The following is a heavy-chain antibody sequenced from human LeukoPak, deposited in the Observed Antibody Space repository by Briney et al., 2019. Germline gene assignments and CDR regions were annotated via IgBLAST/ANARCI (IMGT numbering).Heavy chain of an antibody. CDR1: GFTFSSYW. V-gene: IGHV3-74*01. D-gene: IGHD3-9*01. J-gene: IGHJ4*02. Sequence: GGSLRLSCAASGFTFSSYWMHWVRQAPGKGLVWVSRINSVGSSTSSADSVKGRFTISRDNAKNTLYLQMNSLRAEDTAVYYCAKDYYDILTGYYFFDYWGQGTLVTVSS. CDR3: AKDYYDILTGYYFFDY. CDR2: INSVGSST.